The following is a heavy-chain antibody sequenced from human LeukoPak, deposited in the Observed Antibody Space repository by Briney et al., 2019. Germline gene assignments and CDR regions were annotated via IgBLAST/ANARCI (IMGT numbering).Heavy chain of an antibody. D-gene: IGHD6-13*01. CDR1: GFTFSNYA. V-gene: IGHV3-23*01. CDR2: ISGSGAGT. J-gene: IGHJ4*02. CDR3: ATNTSSWSFDY. Sequence: GGSLRLSCAASGFTFSNYAMSWVRQAPGKGLEWVSTISGSGAGTYYADSVKGRFTISRDNSKNTLYLQMHSMMAEDTAVYYCATNTSSWSFDYWGQGTLVTVFS.